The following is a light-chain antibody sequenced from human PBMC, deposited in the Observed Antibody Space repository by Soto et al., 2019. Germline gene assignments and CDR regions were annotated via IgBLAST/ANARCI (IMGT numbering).Light chain of an antibody. Sequence: EIVLTQSPGTLSLSPGERATLSCRASQSVSSSYLAWYKQKPGQAPRLLIYGASSRATGIPDRFSGTGSGTDFPLTISRLEPEDFAVYYCQHYSTSLWTFGQGTKVEIK. CDR3: QHYSTSLWT. V-gene: IGKV3-20*01. CDR2: GAS. CDR1: QSVSSSY. J-gene: IGKJ1*01.